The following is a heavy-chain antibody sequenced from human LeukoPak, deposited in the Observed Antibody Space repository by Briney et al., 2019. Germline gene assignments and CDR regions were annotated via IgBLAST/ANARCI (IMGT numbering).Heavy chain of an antibody. CDR3: VRHDNRGYYSLFY. J-gene: IGHJ4*02. CDR2: VHYSGST. CDR1: DDSFTDYF. Sequence: SETLSLTCTVSDDSFTDYFWSWIRQPPGKGLEWIAHVHYSGSTKSSPSLRSRVTTSVDTSKKQFSLKLSSVTAADAAVYYCVRHDNRGYYSLFYWGRGTLVTVSS. V-gene: IGHV4-59*08. D-gene: IGHD3-22*01.